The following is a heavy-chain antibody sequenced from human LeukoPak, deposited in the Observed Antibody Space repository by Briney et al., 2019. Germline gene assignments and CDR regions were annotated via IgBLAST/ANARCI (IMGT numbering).Heavy chain of an antibody. Sequence: GGSLRLSCAASGFTFSSYAMIWLRQAPGKGLDWVANIKQDGSEKYYVDSVKGRFTISRDNAQNSLYLQMNSLRAEDTALYYCARDGGYCSGGSCGRYYYYYLDVWGKGTTVTVSS. D-gene: IGHD2-15*01. J-gene: IGHJ6*03. V-gene: IGHV3-7*03. CDR2: IKQDGSEK. CDR3: ARDGGYCSGGSCGRYYYYYLDV. CDR1: GFTFSSYA.